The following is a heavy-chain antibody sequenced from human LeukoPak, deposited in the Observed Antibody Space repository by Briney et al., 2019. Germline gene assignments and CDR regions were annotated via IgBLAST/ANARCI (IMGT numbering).Heavy chain of an antibody. CDR3: ARAFGYSYGYGWFDY. D-gene: IGHD5-18*01. J-gene: IGHJ4*02. CDR2: IYYSGNT. CDR1: GFTVSSNY. V-gene: IGHV4-59*02. Sequence: KTGGSLRLSCAASGFTVSSNYMSWVRQAPGKGLEWIGYIYYSGNTNYNPSLKSRVTISVGTSKNQFSLKLSSVTAADTAVYYCARAFGYSYGYGWFDYWGQGTLVTVSS.